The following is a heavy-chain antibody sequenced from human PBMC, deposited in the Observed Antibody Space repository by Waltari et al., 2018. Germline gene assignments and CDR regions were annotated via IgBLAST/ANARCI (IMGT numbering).Heavy chain of an antibody. V-gene: IGHV4-59*01. Sequence: QVQLQESGPGLVKPSETLSLTCTVSGGSISSYYWSWIRQPPGKGLEWIGYIYYSGGTNYNPSLKSRVTISVDTSKNQFSRKLSSVTAADTAVYYCARAPRAAAGLDAFDIWGQGTMVTVSS. D-gene: IGHD6-13*01. CDR3: ARAPRAAAGLDAFDI. CDR2: IYYSGGT. J-gene: IGHJ3*02. CDR1: GGSISSYY.